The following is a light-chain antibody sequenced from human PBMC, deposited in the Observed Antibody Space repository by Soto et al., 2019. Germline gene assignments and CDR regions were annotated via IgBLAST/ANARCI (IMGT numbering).Light chain of an antibody. CDR3: QHYNTWLT. CDR2: GAS. Sequence: EMVMTQSPSTLSVSPGERATLSCWASQSISSNLAWYQQKPGQAPRLLIYGASIRATGIPVRFSGSGSGTEFTLTISSLQSEDFAVYYCQHYNTWLTFGGVTKVEIK. CDR1: QSISSN. J-gene: IGKJ4*01. V-gene: IGKV3-15*01.